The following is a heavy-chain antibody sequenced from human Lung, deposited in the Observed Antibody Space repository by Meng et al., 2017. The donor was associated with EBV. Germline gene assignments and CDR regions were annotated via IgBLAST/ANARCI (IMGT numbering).Heavy chain of an antibody. D-gene: IGHD3-16*01. CDR1: AFTFSSLN. Sequence: VGFGGGVVQPGMCLGISWAASAFTFSSLNMDWVRPAPGKGLEWVAVIEPDGRKKYYAESVKGRFTISRDNSVNTLYLQMDSLRIEYTAVYYCTREIGGHDYWGQGTLVTVSS. CDR2: IEPDGRKK. CDR3: TREIGGHDY. V-gene: IGHV3-30*03. J-gene: IGHJ4*02.